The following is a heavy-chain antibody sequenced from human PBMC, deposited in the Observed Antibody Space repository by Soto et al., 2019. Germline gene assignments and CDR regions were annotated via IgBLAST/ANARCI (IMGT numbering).Heavy chain of an antibody. Sequence: EVQLVVSGGGLVQPGGSLRLSCAASGFTVSSNFMSWVRQAPGKGLEWVSIIYSDGSTYYADSVKGRFTISRDNSKNTLSLQMNSLRADDTAVYYCASRRNPYGAYDYWGQGTLVTVSS. D-gene: IGHD4-17*01. CDR2: IYSDGST. J-gene: IGHJ4*02. CDR3: ASRRNPYGAYDY. V-gene: IGHV3-66*01. CDR1: GFTVSSNF.